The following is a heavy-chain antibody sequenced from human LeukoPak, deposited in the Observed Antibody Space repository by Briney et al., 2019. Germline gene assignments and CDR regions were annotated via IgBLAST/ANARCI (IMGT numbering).Heavy chain of an antibody. CDR3: AKDPGGSPHPCSTSCHYYMDV. Sequence: GGSLRLSCAASGFTFSGYGMHWVRQAPGKGLEWVAFIRYDGSNEYYADSVKGRFTISRDKSKNTLSLQMNSLRAEDTAVYYCAKDPGGSPHPCSTSCHYYMDVWGKGTTVTVSS. V-gene: IGHV3-30*02. J-gene: IGHJ6*03. CDR2: IRYDGSNE. D-gene: IGHD2-2*01. CDR1: GFTFSGYG.